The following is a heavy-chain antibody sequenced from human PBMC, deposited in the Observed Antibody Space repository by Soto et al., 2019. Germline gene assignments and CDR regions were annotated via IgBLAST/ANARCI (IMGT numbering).Heavy chain of an antibody. J-gene: IGHJ5*02. CDR1: GDTSTIYT. CDR2: IVPILRLT. V-gene: IGHV1-69*08. CDR3: ATDKFGAGRVGVHS. Sequence: QVQLVQSGAEVKKPGASLRVSFETSGDTSTIYTITWVRQAPGQGLQWMGRIVPILRLTNYAQEFQGRLTITADSSTSTAYIELTCLTSEDTAVYYCATDKFGAGRVGVHSWGQGTLVVLPS. D-gene: IGHD3-16*01.